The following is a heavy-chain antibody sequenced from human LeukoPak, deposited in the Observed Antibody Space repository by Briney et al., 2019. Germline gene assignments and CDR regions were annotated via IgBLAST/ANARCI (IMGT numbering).Heavy chain of an antibody. CDR1: GFTLSHYA. D-gene: IGHD2-15*01. V-gene: IGHV3-23*01. J-gene: IGHJ4*02. CDR2: IGGGGGST. Sequence: GGSLRLSCSMSGFTLSHYAMSWVRQAPGKGLEWVSTIGGGGGSTDYTDSVKGRFTISRDNSKNTLYLQMNSLGAEDTAVYYCAKGHRYCTSGNCNSAVNYWGQGTLVTVSS. CDR3: AKGHRYCTSGNCNSAVNY.